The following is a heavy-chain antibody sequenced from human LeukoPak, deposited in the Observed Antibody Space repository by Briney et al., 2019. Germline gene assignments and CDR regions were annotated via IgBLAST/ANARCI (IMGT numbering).Heavy chain of an antibody. CDR2: ISGSGGST. CDR1: GFTFSSYA. D-gene: IGHD3-10*01. V-gene: IGHV3-23*01. CDR3: AKEVMGYGSGSYYNV. J-gene: IGHJ4*02. Sequence: PGGSLRLSCAASGFTFSSYAMRWVRQAPGKGLEWVSAISGSGGSTYYADSVKGRFTISRDNSRNTLYLQMNSLRAEDTAVYYCAKEVMGYGSGSYYNVWGQGTLVTVSS.